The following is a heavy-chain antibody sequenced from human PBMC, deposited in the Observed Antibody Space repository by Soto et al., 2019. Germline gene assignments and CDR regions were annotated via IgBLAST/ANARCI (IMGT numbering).Heavy chain of an antibody. CDR3: ARGVDNGVDV. CDR2: MSPNSGAT. CDR1: GYTFTSYD. V-gene: IGHV1-8*01. D-gene: IGHD2-8*01. Sequence: QVQLVQSGAEVTKPGASVKDSCKASGYTFTSYDINWVRQATGQGLEWMGWMSPNSGATGYAQKFQGRVTMTRDTSISTVYMELSNLRSEDTAIYYCARGVDNGVDVWGQGSTVTVSS. J-gene: IGHJ6*02.